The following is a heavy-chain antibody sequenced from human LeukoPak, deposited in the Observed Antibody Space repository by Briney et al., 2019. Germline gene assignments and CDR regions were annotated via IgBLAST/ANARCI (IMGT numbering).Heavy chain of an antibody. CDR1: GGSINNYY. V-gene: IGHV4-59*08. Sequence: SETLSLTCTVSGGSINNYYWSWIRQPPGKGLEWIGYIDHKGNTNYNPSLKSRVTMSVDTSKNQFSLKLNSVTAADTAVYYCARLKYGDYGLYYFDYWGQGTLVTVSS. D-gene: IGHD4-17*01. CDR2: IDHKGNT. J-gene: IGHJ4*02. CDR3: ARLKYGDYGLYYFDY.